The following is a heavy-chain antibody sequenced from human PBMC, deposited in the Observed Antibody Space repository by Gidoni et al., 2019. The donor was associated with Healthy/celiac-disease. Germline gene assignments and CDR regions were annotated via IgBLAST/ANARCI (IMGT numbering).Heavy chain of an antibody. CDR3: AKDVGDLAAAVLYGMDV. Sequence: QVQLVESGGGVVQPGRSLRLSCAASGFTFSRYGMHWVRQAPGKGLEWVAVISYDGSNKYYADSVKGRFTISRDNSKNTLYLQMNSLRAEDTAVYYCAKDVGDLAAAVLYGMDVWGQGTTVTVSS. V-gene: IGHV3-30*18. J-gene: IGHJ6*02. CDR1: GFTFSRYG. CDR2: ISYDGSNK. D-gene: IGHD6-13*01.